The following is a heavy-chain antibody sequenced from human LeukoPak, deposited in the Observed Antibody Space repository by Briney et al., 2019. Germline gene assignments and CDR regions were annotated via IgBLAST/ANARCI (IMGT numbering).Heavy chain of an antibody. CDR3: ARGLMVRGVINIGY. V-gene: IGHV1-2*02. CDR1: GYTFTGYS. Sequence: ASVKVSCKASGYTFTGYSIHWVRQAPGQGLEWMGWINPNSGVTNYAQKFQGRVTMTRDTSISTAYMELSRLRSDDTAVYYCARGLMVRGVINIGYWGQGTLVTVSS. CDR2: INPNSGVT. D-gene: IGHD3-10*01. J-gene: IGHJ4*02.